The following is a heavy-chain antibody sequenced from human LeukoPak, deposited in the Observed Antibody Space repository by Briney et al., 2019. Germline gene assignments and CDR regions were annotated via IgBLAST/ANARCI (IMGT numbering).Heavy chain of an antibody. CDR1: GFTVSSHY. J-gene: IGHJ4*02. Sequence: GGSLRLSCAASGFTVSSHYMNWVRQAPGKGLEWVSVIYSGGSTYYADSVKGRFTISRDISKNTLYVQMNSLRAEDTAVYYCARSNYGDRGWNYFTSWGQGTLVTVSS. CDR2: IYSGGST. D-gene: IGHD4-17*01. V-gene: IGHV3-53*01. CDR3: ARSNYGDRGWNYFTS.